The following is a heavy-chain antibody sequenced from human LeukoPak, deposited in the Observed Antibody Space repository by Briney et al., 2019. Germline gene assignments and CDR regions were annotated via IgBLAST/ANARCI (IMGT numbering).Heavy chain of an antibody. V-gene: IGHV3-48*01. CDR3: ARDMYRRYSSGCLPFDY. D-gene: IGHD6-19*01. CDR2: ISSSSSTI. Sequence: GGSLRLSCAASGFTFSSYSMNWVRQAPGKGLEWVSYISSSSSTIYYADSVKGRFTISRDNAKNSLYLQMNSLRAEDTAVYYCARDMYRRYSSGCLPFDYWGQGTLVTVSS. CDR1: GFTFSSYS. J-gene: IGHJ4*02.